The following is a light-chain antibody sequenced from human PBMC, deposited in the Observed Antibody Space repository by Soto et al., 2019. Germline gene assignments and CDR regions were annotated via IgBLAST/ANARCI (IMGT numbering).Light chain of an antibody. V-gene: IGKV3-11*01. Sequence: EIVLTQSPVTLSLSPGERATLSCRASQSVTNSLAWYQQKPGQAPRLLVYDASNRATGIPTRFSGSGSGTEFTLTISSLQSEDFAVYYCQQYNNWPGTFGQGTKVDI. CDR3: QQYNNWPGT. J-gene: IGKJ1*01. CDR1: QSVTNS. CDR2: DAS.